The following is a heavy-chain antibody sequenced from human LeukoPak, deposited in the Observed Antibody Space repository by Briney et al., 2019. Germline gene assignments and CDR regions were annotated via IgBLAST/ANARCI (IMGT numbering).Heavy chain of an antibody. Sequence: GSLRLSCAASGFTFSSYSMNWVRQAPGKGLEWIGSIYYSGSTYYNPSLKSRVTISVDTSKNQFSLKLSSVTAADTAVYYCAGILRRGSYPEVWGQGTLVTVSS. D-gene: IGHD1-26*01. V-gene: IGHV4-39*07. CDR1: GFTFSSYS. CDR2: IYYSGST. J-gene: IGHJ4*02. CDR3: AGILRRGSYPEV.